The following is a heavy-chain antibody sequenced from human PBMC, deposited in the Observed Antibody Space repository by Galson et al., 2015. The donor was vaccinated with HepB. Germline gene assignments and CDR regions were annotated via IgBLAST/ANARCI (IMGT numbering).Heavy chain of an antibody. J-gene: IGHJ4*02. V-gene: IGHV3-49*03. CDR1: GFTFGDYV. CDR3: GREKAGTTRVAEY. D-gene: IGHD6-19*01. CDR2: IRKKAYGETT. Sequence: SLRLSCAASGFTFGDYVMSWFRQAPGKGLEWVGFIRKKAYGETTEYAASVKGRFTISRDDSKSIAYLQMNSLQTEDTAVYYCGREKAGTTRVAEYWGQGASVSVSP.